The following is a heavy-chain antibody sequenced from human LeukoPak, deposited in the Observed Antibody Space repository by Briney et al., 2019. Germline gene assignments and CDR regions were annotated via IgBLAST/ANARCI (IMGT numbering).Heavy chain of an antibody. J-gene: IGHJ4*02. D-gene: IGHD2-21*01. CDR2: IFGGGST. V-gene: IGHV3-66*01. CDR1: GLTVRTNY. CDR3: ARGGTSHSDHVVYYFDY. Sequence: GGSLRLSCAASGLTVRTNYMNWVRQAPGKGLEWVSVIFGGGSTYYADSVKGRFTISRDNSKNTLYLQMNSLRAEDTALYYCARGGTSHSDHVVYYFDYWGQGTLVTVSS.